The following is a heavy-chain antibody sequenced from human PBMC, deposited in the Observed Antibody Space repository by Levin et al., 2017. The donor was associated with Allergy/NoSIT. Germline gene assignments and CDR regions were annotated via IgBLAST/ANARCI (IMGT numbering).Heavy chain of an antibody. D-gene: IGHD1-7*01. V-gene: IGHV3-73*01. CDR2: IRSKANNYAT. CDR1: GFDFSGSD. Sequence: GESLKISCAASGFDFSGSDIHWVRQASGKGLEWVGRIRSKANNYATASGTSVKGRITLSRDDSKNTAYLQMTNLQTEDTAVYYCTRLLGGTTPDNQFDPWGQGTLVTVSS. CDR3: TRLLGGTTPDNQFDP. J-gene: IGHJ5*02.